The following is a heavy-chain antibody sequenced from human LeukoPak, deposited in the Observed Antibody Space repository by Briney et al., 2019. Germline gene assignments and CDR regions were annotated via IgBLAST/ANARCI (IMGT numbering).Heavy chain of an antibody. V-gene: IGHV5-51*01. CDR2: IYPGDSDT. D-gene: IGHD3-22*01. CDR3: ARHYYYDSSGSYAFDI. J-gene: IGHJ3*02. CDR1: GYSFTSYW. Sequence: GESLKISCKGSGYSFTSYWIGWVRQMPGKGLEWMGIIYPGDSDTRYSPSFQGQVTISADKSISTAYLQWSSLKASDTAMYYCARHYYYDSSGSYAFDIWGQGTTVTVSS.